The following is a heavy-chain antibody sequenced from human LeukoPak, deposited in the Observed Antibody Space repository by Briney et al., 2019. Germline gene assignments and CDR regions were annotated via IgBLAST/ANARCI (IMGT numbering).Heavy chain of an antibody. Sequence: ATVKISCKVSGFTFTDYYMHWVQQAPGRGLEWMGLVDPEDGETIYAEKFQGRVTITADTSTDTAYMELSSLRSEDTAVYYCATGSVEIATNTLDYCGQGTLVTVSS. D-gene: IGHD5-24*01. CDR1: GFTFTDYY. CDR3: ATGSVEIATNTLDY. J-gene: IGHJ4*02. CDR2: VDPEDGET. V-gene: IGHV1-69-2*01.